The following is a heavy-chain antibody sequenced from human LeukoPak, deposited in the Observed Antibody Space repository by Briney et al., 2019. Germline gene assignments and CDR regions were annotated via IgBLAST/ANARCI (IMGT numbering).Heavy chain of an antibody. J-gene: IGHJ6*03. CDR2: INPSGGST. V-gene: IGHV1-46*01. CDR3: ATRFGEEQLYYYYMDV. Sequence: GASVKVSCKASGYTFTSYYMHWVRQAPGQGLEWMGIINPSGGSTSYAQKFQGRVTMSRDTSTSTVYMELSSLRSEDTAVYYCATRFGEEQLYYYYMDVWGKGTTVTVSS. CDR1: GYTFTSYY. D-gene: IGHD3-10*01.